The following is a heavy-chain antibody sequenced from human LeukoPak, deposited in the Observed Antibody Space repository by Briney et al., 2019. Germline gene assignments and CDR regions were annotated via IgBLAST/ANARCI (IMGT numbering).Heavy chain of an antibody. D-gene: IGHD3-10*01. J-gene: IGHJ4*02. CDR3: ARAAGLATMVRGPGDY. CDR1: GGSFSGYY. CDR2: INHSGST. V-gene: IGHV4-34*01. Sequence: PSETLSLTCAVYGGSFSGYYWSWIRQPPGKGLEWIGEINHSGSTNYNPSLKSRVTISVDTSKNQFSLKLSSVTAADTAVYYCARAAGLATMVRGPGDYWGQGTPVTVSS.